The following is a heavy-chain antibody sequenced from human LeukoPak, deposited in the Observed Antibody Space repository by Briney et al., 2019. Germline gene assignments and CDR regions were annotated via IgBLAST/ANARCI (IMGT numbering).Heavy chain of an antibody. CDR3: AKARTTDRYCSSTSCKRPYYYYGMDV. CDR2: IGTAGDT. Sequence: PGGSLRLSCAASGFTFSSYDMHWVRQATGKGLEWVSAIGTAGDTYYPGSVKGRFTISRENAKNSLYLQMNSLRAEDTAVYYCAKARTTDRYCSSTSCKRPYYYYGMDVWGQGTTVTVSS. D-gene: IGHD2-2*01. J-gene: IGHJ6*02. CDR1: GFTFSSYD. V-gene: IGHV3-13*01.